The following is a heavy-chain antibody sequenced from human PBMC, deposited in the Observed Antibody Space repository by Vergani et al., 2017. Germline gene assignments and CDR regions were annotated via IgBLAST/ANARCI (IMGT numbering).Heavy chain of an antibody. CDR2: ISGSGGST. Sequence: EVQLLESGGGLVQPGGSLRLSCAASGFTFSSYAMSWVRQAPGKGLEWVSAISGSGGSTYYADSVKSRFTISRDNSKNTLYLQMNSLRSEDTAVYYCARAATHYGSGSFSWFDPWGQGTLVTVSS. J-gene: IGHJ5*02. D-gene: IGHD3-10*01. CDR1: GFTFSSYA. V-gene: IGHV3-23*01. CDR3: ARAATHYGSGSFSWFDP.